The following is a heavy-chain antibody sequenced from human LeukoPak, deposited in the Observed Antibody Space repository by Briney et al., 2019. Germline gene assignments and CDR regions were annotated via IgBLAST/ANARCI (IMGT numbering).Heavy chain of an antibody. J-gene: IGHJ4*02. D-gene: IGHD6-13*01. CDR1: GYRFSNYW. Sequence: GGSLRLSCAASGYRFSNYWVSWVRQAPGKGLEWVANIKQDGSEKDYVDSMKGRFTISRDNAKNSVYLQVDSLRVEDTAVYYCARIGYSSSSFDYWGQGTLVTVSS. CDR3: ARIGYSSSSFDY. V-gene: IGHV3-7*01. CDR2: IKQDGSEK.